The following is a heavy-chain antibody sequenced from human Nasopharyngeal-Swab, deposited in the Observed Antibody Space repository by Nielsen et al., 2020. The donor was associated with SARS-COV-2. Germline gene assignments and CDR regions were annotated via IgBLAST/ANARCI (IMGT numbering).Heavy chain of an antibody. CDR2: ISSSSSYI. CDR1: GFTFSSYS. D-gene: IGHD2-15*01. CDR3: AKAATLDAFDI. V-gene: IGHV3-21*01. J-gene: IGHJ3*02. Sequence: GESLKISCAASGFTFSSYSMNWVRQAPGKGLEWVSSISSSSSYIYYADSVKGRFTISRDNAKNSLYLQMNSLGAEDTAVYYCAKAATLDAFDIWGQGTMVTVSS.